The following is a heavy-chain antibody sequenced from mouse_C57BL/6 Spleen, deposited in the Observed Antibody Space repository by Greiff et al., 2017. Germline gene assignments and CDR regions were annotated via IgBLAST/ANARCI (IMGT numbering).Heavy chain of an antibody. Sequence: VKLQESGAELMKPGASVKLSCKATGYTFTGYWIEWVKQRPGHGLEWIGEILPGSGSTNYNEKFKGKATFTADTSSNTAYMQLSSLTTEDSAIYYCARGGTTVVEGAWFAYWGQGTLVTVSA. D-gene: IGHD1-1*01. CDR3: ARGGTTVVEGAWFAY. CDR2: ILPGSGST. CDR1: GYTFTGYW. J-gene: IGHJ3*01. V-gene: IGHV1-9*01.